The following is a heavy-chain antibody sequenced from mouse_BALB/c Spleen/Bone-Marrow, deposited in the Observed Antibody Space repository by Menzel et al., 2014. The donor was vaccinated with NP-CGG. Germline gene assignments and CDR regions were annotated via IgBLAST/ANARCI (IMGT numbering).Heavy chain of an antibody. CDR1: GYSITRGYS. CDR2: IYYSGST. J-gene: IGHJ3*01. V-gene: IGHV3-1*02. CDR3: ARRGIYYGNYVFAY. D-gene: IGHD2-1*01. Sequence: EVQLQQSGPDLVEPPQTLSLTCTVSGYSITRGYSWHWLGQFPGNKLEWMGYIYYSGSTNYNPSLRSRISITRDTSKNQFFLLLNSVTTEDTTTYYCARRGIYYGNYVFAYWGQGTLVTVSA.